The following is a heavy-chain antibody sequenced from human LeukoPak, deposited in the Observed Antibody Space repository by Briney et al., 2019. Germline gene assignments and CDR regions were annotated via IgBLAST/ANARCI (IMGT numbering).Heavy chain of an antibody. J-gene: IGHJ3*02. V-gene: IGHV4-61*02. CDR2: IYTSGST. CDR3: ARGGLISLANTPLGAFDI. D-gene: IGHD3/OR15-3a*01. Sequence: PSETLSLTCSVSGGSISSGSYYWSWIRQPAGKGLEWIGRIYTSGSTNYNPSLKSRVTISVDRSKNQFSLKLSSVTPEDTAVYYCARGGLISLANTPLGAFDIWGQGTMVSVSS. CDR1: GGSISSGSYY.